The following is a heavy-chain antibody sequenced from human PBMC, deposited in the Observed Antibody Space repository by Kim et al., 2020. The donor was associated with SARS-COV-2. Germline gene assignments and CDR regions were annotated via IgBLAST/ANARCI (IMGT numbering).Heavy chain of an antibody. J-gene: IGHJ4*02. CDR3: ARDLYYDSSGYHDYGY. CDR1: GFTFSDYY. Sequence: GGSLRLSCAASGFTFSDYYMSWIRQAPGKGLEWVSYISSSGSTIYYADSVKGRFTISRDNAKNSLYLQMNSLRAEDTAVYYCARDLYYDSSGYHDYGYWGQGTLVTVSS. V-gene: IGHV3-11*01. D-gene: IGHD3-22*01. CDR2: ISSSGSTI.